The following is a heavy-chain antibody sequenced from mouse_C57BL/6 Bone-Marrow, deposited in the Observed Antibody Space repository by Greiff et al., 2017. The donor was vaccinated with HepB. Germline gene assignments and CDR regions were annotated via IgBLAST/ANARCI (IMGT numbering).Heavy chain of an antibody. CDR2: IDPSDSET. D-gene: IGHD2-3*01. V-gene: IGHV1-52*01. J-gene: IGHJ4*01. CDR1: GYTFTSYW. Sequence: QVQLQQPGAELVRPGSSVKLSCKASGYTFTSYWMHWVKQRPIQGLEWIGNIDPSDSETHYNQKFKDKATLTVDKSSSTAYMQLSSLTSEDSAVYYCARWGWLLPGDYAMDYWGQGTSVTVSS. CDR3: ARWGWLLPGDYAMDY.